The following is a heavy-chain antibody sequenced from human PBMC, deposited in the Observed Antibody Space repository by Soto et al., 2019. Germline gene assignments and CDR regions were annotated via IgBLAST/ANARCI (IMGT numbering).Heavy chain of an antibody. Sequence: QPGGSLRRSCAASGLIFNNYAMSWVRQAPGKGLEWVSFISAGGGSPNYADSVKGRFTISRDNSKNMVYLQMNSLRAEDTAVYYCAKDGDFYDFLTSYYLTGHYFDYWGQGTPVTVSS. V-gene: IGHV3-23*01. J-gene: IGHJ4*02. CDR2: ISAGGGSP. CDR1: GLIFNNYA. D-gene: IGHD3-9*01. CDR3: AKDGDFYDFLTSYYLTGHYFDY.